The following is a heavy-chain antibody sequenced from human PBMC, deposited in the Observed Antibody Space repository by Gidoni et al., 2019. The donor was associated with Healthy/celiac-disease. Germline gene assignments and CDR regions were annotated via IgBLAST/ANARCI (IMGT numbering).Heavy chain of an antibody. D-gene: IGHD2-15*01. V-gene: IGHV3-48*02. CDR3: ARISGSYYGFFDY. Sequence: EVQLVESGGGLVQPGGSLRLSCAASGFTFSSYSMNWVRQAPGKGLECVSYIRSSSSTIYYADSVKGRFTSSRDNAKNSLYLQMNSLRDEDTAVYYCARISGSYYGFFDYWGQGTLVTVSS. J-gene: IGHJ4*02. CDR2: IRSSSSTI. CDR1: GFTFSSYS.